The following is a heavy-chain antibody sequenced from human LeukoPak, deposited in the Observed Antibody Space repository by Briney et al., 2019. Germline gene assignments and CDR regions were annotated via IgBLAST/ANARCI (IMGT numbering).Heavy chain of an antibody. J-gene: IGHJ4*02. CDR1: GGSVSSTNS. Sequence: SGTLSLTCAVSGGSVSSTNSWRWVRQSPGKGLEWIGEIYHSGSANYNPSLRSRVTMSLDKSKNQFSLKLSSVTAADTAVYYCARVYPPRRLVYWGQGTLVTVSS. CDR3: ARVYPPRRLVY. V-gene: IGHV4-4*02. CDR2: IYHSGSA. D-gene: IGHD3-9*01.